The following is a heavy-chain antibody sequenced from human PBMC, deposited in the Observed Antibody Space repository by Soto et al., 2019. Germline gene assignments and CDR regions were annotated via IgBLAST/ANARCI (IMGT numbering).Heavy chain of an antibody. CDR3: ASAFSALGASYYYGMDV. CDR1: GGTFSSYA. D-gene: IGHD1-26*01. V-gene: IGHV1-69*06. CDR2: IIPIFGTA. J-gene: IGHJ6*02. Sequence: GASVKVSCKASGGTFSSYAISWVRQAPRQGLEWMGGIIPIFGTANYAQKFQGRVTITADKSTSTAYMELSSLRSEDTAVYYCASAFSALGASYYYGMDVWGQGTTVTVSS.